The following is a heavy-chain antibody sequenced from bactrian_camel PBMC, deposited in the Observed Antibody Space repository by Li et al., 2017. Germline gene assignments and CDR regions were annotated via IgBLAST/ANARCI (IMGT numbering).Heavy chain of an antibody. CDR1: SVSVSRYC. CDR2: IGRDGRT. D-gene: IGHD6*01. J-gene: IGHJ4*01. CDR3: ATSGGTWSAAFTY. Sequence: HVQLVESGGGSVQAGGSLTLSCAVSSVSVSRYCMGWFRQSPGKERELVASIGRDGRTIYTDAVKGRFTISRDNAKNTVYLQMNGLIAEDTALYYCATSGGTWSAAFTYWGQGTQVTVS. V-gene: IGHV3S55*01.